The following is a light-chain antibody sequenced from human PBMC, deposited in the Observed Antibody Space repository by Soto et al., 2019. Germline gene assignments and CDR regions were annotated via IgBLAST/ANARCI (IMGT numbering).Light chain of an antibody. Sequence: DIHITLSPSTLSASVGDRVTITCRASQSISSWLAWYQQKPGKAPKLLIYDASSVESGVPSRFSGSGSGTEFTLTISSLQPDDFATYYCHQYNSYSGWTFGQGTKVDI. V-gene: IGKV1-5*01. CDR1: QSISSW. J-gene: IGKJ1*01. CDR2: DAS. CDR3: HQYNSYSGWT.